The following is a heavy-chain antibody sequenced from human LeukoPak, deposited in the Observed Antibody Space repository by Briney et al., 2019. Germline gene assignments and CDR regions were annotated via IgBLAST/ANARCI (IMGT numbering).Heavy chain of an antibody. V-gene: IGHV1-69*05. CDR1: GGTFSGYA. J-gene: IGHJ4*02. CDR2: IIPIFGTA. Sequence: GASVKVSCKASGGTFSGYAISWVRQAPGQGLEWMGRIIPIFGTANYAQKFQGRVTITTDESTSTAYMELSSLRSEDTAVYYCARIAVAGSLYFDYWGQGTQVTVSS. CDR3: ARIAVAGSLYFDY. D-gene: IGHD6-19*01.